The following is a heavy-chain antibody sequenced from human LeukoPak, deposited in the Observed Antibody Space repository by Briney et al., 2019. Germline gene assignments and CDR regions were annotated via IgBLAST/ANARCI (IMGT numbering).Heavy chain of an antibody. V-gene: IGHV1-8*01. CDR1: GYTSTSYD. CDR2: MNPNSGNT. CDR3: ARLYYDILTGSNWFDP. Sequence: ASVKVSCKASGYTSTSYDINWVRQATGQGLEWMGWMNPNSGNTGYAQKFQGRVTMTRNTSISTAYMELSSLRSEDTAVYYCARLYYDILTGSNWFDPWGQGTLVTVSS. J-gene: IGHJ5*02. D-gene: IGHD3-9*01.